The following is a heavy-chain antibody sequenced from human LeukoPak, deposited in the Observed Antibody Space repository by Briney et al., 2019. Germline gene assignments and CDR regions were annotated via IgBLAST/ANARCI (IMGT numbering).Heavy chain of an antibody. Sequence: GGSLRLSCAASGFTFSDYYMSWIRQAPGKGLEWVSYISSSGSTIYYGDSVKGRFTISRDNAKNSLYLQMNNLRAEDTAVYYCARRRGYYIHDAFDIWGQGTMVTVSS. CDR3: ARRRGYYIHDAFDI. V-gene: IGHV3-11*01. CDR1: GFTFSDYY. D-gene: IGHD3-3*01. J-gene: IGHJ3*02. CDR2: ISSSGSTI.